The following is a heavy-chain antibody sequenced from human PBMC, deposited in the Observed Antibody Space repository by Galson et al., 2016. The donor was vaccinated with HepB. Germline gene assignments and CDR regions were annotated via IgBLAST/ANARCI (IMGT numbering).Heavy chain of an antibody. V-gene: IGHV4-59*01. J-gene: IGHJ5*02. CDR1: RGSISSYY. Sequence: ETLSLTCSVSRGSISSYYWSWVRQSPGKGLEWIGYIYYSGYTNYNPSLKSRVTISPDTSKNQFSLKLSSVTAADTAVYYCARFMYSSSSSSWFDPWGQGTLVTVSS. D-gene: IGHD6-6*01. CDR2: IYYSGYT. CDR3: ARFMYSSSSSSWFDP.